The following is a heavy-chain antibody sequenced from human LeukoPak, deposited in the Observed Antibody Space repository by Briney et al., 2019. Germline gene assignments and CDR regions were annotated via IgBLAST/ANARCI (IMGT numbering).Heavy chain of an antibody. CDR2: INPSGGST. CDR1: GYTFTSYY. J-gene: IGHJ5*02. Sequence: ASVKVSCYASGYTFTSYYMHWVRQAPGQGLEWMGIINPSGGSTSYAQKFQGRVTMTRDMSTSTVYMELSSLRSEDTAVYYCARGRTAYYDFRNWFDPWGQGTLVTVSS. D-gene: IGHD3-3*01. CDR3: ARGRTAYYDFRNWFDP. V-gene: IGHV1-46*01.